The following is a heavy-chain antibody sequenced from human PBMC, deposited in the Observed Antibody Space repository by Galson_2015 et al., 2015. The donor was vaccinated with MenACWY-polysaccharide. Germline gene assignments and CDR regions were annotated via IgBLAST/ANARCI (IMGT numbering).Heavy chain of an antibody. J-gene: IGHJ3*02. CDR3: AKPFMTTVALGAFDI. D-gene: IGHD4-23*01. CDR2: MSGSGGGT. CDR1: GFTFRSYA. Sequence: SLRLSCAASGFTFRSYAMSWVRQAPGMGLEWVSGMSGSGGGTYYADSVKGRFTISRDNSKNTLYLQMNSLRAEDTAVYYCAKPFMTTVALGAFDIWGQGTTVTVPS. V-gene: IGHV3-23*01.